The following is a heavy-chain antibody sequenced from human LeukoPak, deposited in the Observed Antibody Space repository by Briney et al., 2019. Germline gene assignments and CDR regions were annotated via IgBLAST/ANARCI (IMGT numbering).Heavy chain of an antibody. CDR2: INTDRRST. Sequence: PGGSLRLSCAAPGFTFSSYWMHWVRQAPGKGLVWVSQINTDRRSTTYADSVKGRFTISRDNAKNTLYLQMNSLRAEDTAVYYCARELASGDWGQGTLVTVSS. V-gene: IGHV3-74*01. CDR3: ARELASGD. J-gene: IGHJ4*02. CDR1: GFTFSSYW. D-gene: IGHD6-13*01.